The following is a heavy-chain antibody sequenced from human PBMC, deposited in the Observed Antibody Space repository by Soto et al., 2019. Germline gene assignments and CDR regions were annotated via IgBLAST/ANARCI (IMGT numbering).Heavy chain of an antibody. CDR2: IYYSGST. CDR1: GGSISSGDYY. V-gene: IGHV4-30-4*01. CDR3: ARVGRKYDILTGYPKAHWFDP. D-gene: IGHD3-9*01. Sequence: SETLSLTCTVSGGSISSGDYYWSWIRQPPGKGLEWIGYIYYSGSTYYNPSLKSRVTISVDTSKNQFSLKLSSVTAADTAVYYCARVGRKYDILTGYPKAHWFDPWGQGTLVTVSS. J-gene: IGHJ5*02.